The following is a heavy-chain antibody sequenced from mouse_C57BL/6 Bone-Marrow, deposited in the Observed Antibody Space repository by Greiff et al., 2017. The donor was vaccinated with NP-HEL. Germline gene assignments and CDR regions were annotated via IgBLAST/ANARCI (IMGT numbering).Heavy chain of an antibody. CDR1: GYTFTSYW. Sequence: QVQLQQSGAELVRPGTSVKLSCKASGYTFTSYWMHWVKQRPGQGLEWIGVIDPSDSYTNYNQKFKGKATLTVDTSSSTAYMQLSSLTSEDSAVYYCARFPRGWYFEVWGTGTTVTVSS. V-gene: IGHV1-59*01. CDR2: IDPSDSYT. J-gene: IGHJ1*03. CDR3: ARFPRGWYFEV.